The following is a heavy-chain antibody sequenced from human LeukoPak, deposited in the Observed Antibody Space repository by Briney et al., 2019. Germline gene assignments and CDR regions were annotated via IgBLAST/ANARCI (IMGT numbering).Heavy chain of an antibody. J-gene: IGHJ4*02. CDR3: ARRYTIFGVVTIDY. CDR1: GYSFTSYW. D-gene: IGHD3-3*01. V-gene: IGHV5-51*01. CDR2: IYPSNSDT. Sequence: GESLKISCNGFGYSFTSYWIAWVRQMPGKGLEWMGLIYPSNSDTKYSPSFQGQVTISADKSISTAYLQWSNLKASDTAMYYCARRYTIFGVVTIDYWGQGTLVTVSS.